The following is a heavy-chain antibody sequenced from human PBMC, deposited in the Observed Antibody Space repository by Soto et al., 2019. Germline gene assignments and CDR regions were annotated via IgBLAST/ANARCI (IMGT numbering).Heavy chain of an antibody. V-gene: IGHV1-18*01. Sequence: ASVKVSCKASGYTFTSYGISWVRQAPGQGLEWMGWISAYNGNTNYAQKLQGRVTMTTDTSTSTAYMELRSLRSDDTAVYYCASLPWDPRTRGDLDAFDIWGQGTMVTVSS. CDR1: GYTFTSYG. D-gene: IGHD2-21*02. CDR2: ISAYNGNT. CDR3: ASLPWDPRTRGDLDAFDI. J-gene: IGHJ3*02.